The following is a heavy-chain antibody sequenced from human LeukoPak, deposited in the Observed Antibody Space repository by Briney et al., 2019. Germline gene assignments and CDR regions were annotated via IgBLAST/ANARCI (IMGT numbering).Heavy chain of an antibody. CDR2: ISSSSSYI. CDR3: ARAIYYDSSGYYLDDY. J-gene: IGHJ4*02. CDR1: GFTFSSYS. D-gene: IGHD3-22*01. V-gene: IGHV3-21*01. Sequence: GGSLRLSCAASGFTFSSYSMNWVRQAPGKGLEWASSISSSSSYIYYADSVKGRFTISRDNAKNSLYLQMNSLRAEDTAVYYCARAIYYDSSGYYLDDYWGQGTLVTVSS.